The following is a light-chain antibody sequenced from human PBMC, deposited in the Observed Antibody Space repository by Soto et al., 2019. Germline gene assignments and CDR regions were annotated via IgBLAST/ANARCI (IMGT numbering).Light chain of an antibody. CDR2: TNI. CDR3: AAWDDSLNGPV. CDR1: SSNIGSNT. V-gene: IGLV1-44*01. Sequence: QSVLTQPPSASGTPGQRVTISCSGSSSNIGSNTVNWYQQLPGTAPKLLIYTNIQRPSGVPDRFSGSKSGTSASLAISGLQSEDEGDYYCAAWDDSLNGPVFGGGTKVTVL. J-gene: IGLJ3*02.